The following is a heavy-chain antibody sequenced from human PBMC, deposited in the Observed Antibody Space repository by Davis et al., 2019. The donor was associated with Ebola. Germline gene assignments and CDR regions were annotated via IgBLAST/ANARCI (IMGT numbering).Heavy chain of an antibody. CDR2: IENDGSKK. Sequence: GGSLRLSCAASKFTLSSYWMSWVRQAPGKGLEWVATIENDGSKKYYVDSVKGRFTISRDNAKNSLYLQMNSLRAEDTAVYYCAREGTIRGVNFDYWGQGTLVTVSS. CDR3: AREGTIRGVNFDY. V-gene: IGHV3-7*03. CDR1: KFTLSSYW. D-gene: IGHD3-10*01. J-gene: IGHJ4*02.